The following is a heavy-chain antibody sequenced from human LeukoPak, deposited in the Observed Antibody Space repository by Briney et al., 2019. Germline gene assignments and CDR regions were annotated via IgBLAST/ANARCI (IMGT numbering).Heavy chain of an antibody. CDR2: ISYDGGHK. D-gene: IGHD2-21*02. CDR1: GFTFSNYA. Sequence: GGSLRLSCAASGFTFSNYAIHWVRQAPGKGLGWVAVISYDGGHKYYADSVKGRFTISRDNSKSTLYLQMDGLGPEDTAMFYCVRASDAYCGGDCFLDFWGQGALVTVSS. J-gene: IGHJ4*02. CDR3: VRASDAYCGGDCFLDF. V-gene: IGHV3-30*04.